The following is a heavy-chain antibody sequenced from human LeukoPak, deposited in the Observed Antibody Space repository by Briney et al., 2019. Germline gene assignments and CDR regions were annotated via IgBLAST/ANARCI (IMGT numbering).Heavy chain of an antibody. CDR1: GFTFNTYN. D-gene: IGHD3-22*01. V-gene: IGHV3-21*04. CDR2: ISSSSSSYI. CDR3: ARVEGDSSGYYYVVSHYYYYYMDV. Sequence: GGSLRLSCAASGFTFNTYNMNWVRQAPGKGLEWVSSISSSSSSYIYYADSVKGRFTISRDNAKNSLYLQMNSLRAEDTALYYCARVEGDSSGYYYVVSHYYYYYMDVWGKGTTVTVSS. J-gene: IGHJ6*03.